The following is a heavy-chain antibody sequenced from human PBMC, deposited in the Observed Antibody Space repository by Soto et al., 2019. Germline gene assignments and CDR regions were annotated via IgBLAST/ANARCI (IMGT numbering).Heavy chain of an antibody. J-gene: IGHJ6*02. D-gene: IGHD6-6*01. CDR2: IYPADSDT. CDR1: GYSFNSYW. V-gene: IGHV5-51*01. Sequence: GESLKISCQGSGYSFNSYWIGWARQMPGKGLEWMGVIYPADSDTRYSPSFQGHVTISVDTSVSTAYLHWSSLKASDTAIYYCARGAPSQVVAARPDDGLDLWGQGTTVTVSS. CDR3: ARGAPSQVVAARPDDGLDL.